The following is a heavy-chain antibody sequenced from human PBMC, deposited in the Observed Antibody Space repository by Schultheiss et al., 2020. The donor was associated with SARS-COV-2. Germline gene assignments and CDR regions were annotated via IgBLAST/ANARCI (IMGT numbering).Heavy chain of an antibody. V-gene: IGHV3-53*01. CDR3: AKDRYGDYGPYYFDY. Sequence: GESLKISCAASGFTVSSNYMSWVRQAPGKGLEWVSVIYSGGSTYYADSVKGRFTISRDNSKNTLYLQMNSLRAEDTAVYYCAKDRYGDYGPYYFDYWGQGTLVTVSS. CDR2: IYSGGST. D-gene: IGHD4-17*01. CDR1: GFTVSSNY. J-gene: IGHJ4*02.